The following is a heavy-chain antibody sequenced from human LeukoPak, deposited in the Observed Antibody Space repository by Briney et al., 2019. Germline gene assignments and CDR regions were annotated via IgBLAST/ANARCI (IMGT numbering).Heavy chain of an antibody. CDR3: ATEEFSGYLYYYFDY. Sequence: ASVKVSCKVSGYTLTELSMHWVRQAPGKGLEWMGGSDPEDGETIYAQKFQGRVTMTEDTSTDTAYMELSSLRSEDTAVYYCATEEFSGYLYYYFDYWGQGTLVTVSS. V-gene: IGHV1-24*01. D-gene: IGHD3-22*01. CDR2: SDPEDGET. CDR1: GYTLTELS. J-gene: IGHJ4*02.